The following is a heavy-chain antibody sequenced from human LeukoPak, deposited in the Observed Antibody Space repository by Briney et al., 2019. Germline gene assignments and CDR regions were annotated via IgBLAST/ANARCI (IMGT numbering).Heavy chain of an antibody. V-gene: IGHV1-58*02. CDR1: GFTFTSSA. Sequence: SVKVSCKASGFTFTSSAMQWVRQARGQRLEWIGWIVVGSGNTNYAQKFQERVTITRDMSTSTAYMELSSLRSEDTAVYYCAADRGWDYGSGSGFDIWGQGTMFTVSS. J-gene: IGHJ3*02. CDR3: AADRGWDYGSGSGFDI. CDR2: IVVGSGNT. D-gene: IGHD3-10*01.